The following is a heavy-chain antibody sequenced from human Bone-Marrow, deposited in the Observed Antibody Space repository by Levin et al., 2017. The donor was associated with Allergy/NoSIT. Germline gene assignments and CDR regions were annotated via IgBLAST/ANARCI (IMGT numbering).Heavy chain of an antibody. CDR2: IYYSGTT. J-gene: IGHJ4*02. CDR1: GASMGSGNYY. V-gene: IGHV4-30-4*01. Sequence: SETLSLTCTVSGASMGSGNYYWSWIRQPPGKGLEWIGYIYYSGTTHYNPSLNSRVTISIDTSKNQFSLKLSSVTAADTAVYYCARGISSSFTVDDWGQGTLVTVSS. CDR3: ARGISSSFTVDD. D-gene: IGHD6-6*01.